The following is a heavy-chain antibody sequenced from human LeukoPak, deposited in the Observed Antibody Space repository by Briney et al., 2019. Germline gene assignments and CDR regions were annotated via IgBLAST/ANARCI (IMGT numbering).Heavy chain of an antibody. CDR1: GFTFCNAW. V-gene: IGHV3-15*01. CDR2: IKSKTDGGTT. J-gene: IGHJ4*02. Sequence: GGSLRLSWAASGFTFCNAWMTWVRQAPGPGLDWVGRIKSKTDGGTTDYAAPVKGRFTISRNHSKNTLYLQMNSLKTEDTAVYYCTREAVTANGYFDYWGQGTLVTVSS. D-gene: IGHD2-21*02. CDR3: TREAVTANGYFDY.